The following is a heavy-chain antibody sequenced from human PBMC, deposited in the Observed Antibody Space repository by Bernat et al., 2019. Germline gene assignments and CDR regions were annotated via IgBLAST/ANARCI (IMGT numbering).Heavy chain of an antibody. D-gene: IGHD2-2*01. V-gene: IGHV1-18*01. J-gene: IGHJ5*02. CDR3: ARDEVVPAAIWDSSWFDR. CDR1: GYTFTSHG. CDR2: TSAYNGNT. Sequence: QVQLVQSGAEVKKPGAPVKVSCKASGYTFTSHGISWVRQVPGQGPEWMGWTSAYNGNTNYAQKRQGRVTMTTDTSTSTAYMELRSLRSDDTAVYYCARDEVVPAAIWDSSWFDRWGQGTLVTGSS.